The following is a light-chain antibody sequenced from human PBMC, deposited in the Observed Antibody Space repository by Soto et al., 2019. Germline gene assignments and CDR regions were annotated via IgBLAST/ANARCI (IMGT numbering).Light chain of an antibody. J-gene: IGKJ1*01. CDR2: DAS. CDR1: QSISSW. V-gene: IGKV1-5*01. CDR3: QQLNSYLWT. Sequence: DIQMTQSPSTLSASVGYRVTITCRASQSISSWLAWYQQKPGKAPKLLIYDASSLESGVPSRFSGSGSGTEFTLTISSLQPDDFATYYCQQLNSYLWTFGQGTKVDI.